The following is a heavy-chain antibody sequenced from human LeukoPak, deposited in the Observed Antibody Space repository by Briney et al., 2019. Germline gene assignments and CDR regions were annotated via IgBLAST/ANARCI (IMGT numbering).Heavy chain of an antibody. V-gene: IGHV3-30*18. CDR3: AKALNYYGLNYFDH. J-gene: IGHJ4*02. Sequence: GGSLRLSCAASGFTFSYYYISGVRQAPGKGLEWVAVISYDGSNKYYADSVRGRFTFSRDNSKNTLYLQMNSLRPEDTAVYFCAKALNYYGLNYFDHWGQGTLVTVSS. CDR2: ISYDGSNK. CDR1: GFTFSYYY. D-gene: IGHD3-10*01.